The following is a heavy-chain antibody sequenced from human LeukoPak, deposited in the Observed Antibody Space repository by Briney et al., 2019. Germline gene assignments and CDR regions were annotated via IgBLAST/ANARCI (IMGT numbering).Heavy chain of an antibody. CDR3: AREGVAATGLDY. V-gene: IGHV1-8*01. CDR1: GYTFTSYD. CDR2: MNPNSGNT. J-gene: IGHJ4*02. Sequence: ASVKVSCKASGYTFTSYDINWVRQATGQGLEWMGWMNPNSGNTGYAQKFQGRVTMTRNTSISTAYMELSSLRSEDTAVYYCAREGVAATGLDYWGQGTLVTVSS. D-gene: IGHD6-13*01.